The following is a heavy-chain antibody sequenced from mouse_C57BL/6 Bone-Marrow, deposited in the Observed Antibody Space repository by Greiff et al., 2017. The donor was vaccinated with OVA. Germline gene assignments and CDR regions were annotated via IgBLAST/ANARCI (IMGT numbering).Heavy chain of an antibody. Sequence: QVQLQQSGAELVRPGTSVKVSCKASGYAFTNYLIEWVKQRPGQGLEWIGVINPGSGGTNYNEKFKGKATLTADKSSSTAYMQLSSLTSEDSAVYVCAREAAQAFAYWGQGTLVTVSA. CDR3: AREAAQAFAY. CDR2: INPGSGGT. V-gene: IGHV1-54*01. D-gene: IGHD3-2*02. CDR1: GYAFTNYL. J-gene: IGHJ3*01.